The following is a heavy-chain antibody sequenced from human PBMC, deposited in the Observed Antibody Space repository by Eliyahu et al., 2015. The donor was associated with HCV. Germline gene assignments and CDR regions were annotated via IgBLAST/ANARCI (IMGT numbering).Heavy chain of an antibody. CDR3: VRDRGPPDAFDT. CDR1: GFSVYW. Sequence: EVQLVESGGGLVQPGRSLRLSCATPGFSVYWMXWXRXAPGKGLVWVSXINSDGSITNXADXVRGRFTISRDNARNTLYLQMNSLRVEDTAVYYCVRDRGPPDAFDTWGQGTMVTVSS. CDR2: INSDGSIT. D-gene: IGHD3-10*01. J-gene: IGHJ3*02. V-gene: IGHV3-74*01.